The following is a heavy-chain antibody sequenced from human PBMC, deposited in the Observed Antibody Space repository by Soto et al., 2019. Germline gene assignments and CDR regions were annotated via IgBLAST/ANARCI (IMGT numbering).Heavy chain of an antibody. CDR3: ARSTRSWFDP. CDR1: GGSISSYY. CDR2: IYYSGST. J-gene: IGHJ5*02. V-gene: IGHV4-59*08. Sequence: SETLSLTCTVSGGSISSYYWSWIRQPPGKGLEWIGYIYYSGSTNFNPSLKSRVSMSVDTSKNQLSLKLSSVTAADTAVYYCARSTRSWFDPWGQGSLVTSPQ.